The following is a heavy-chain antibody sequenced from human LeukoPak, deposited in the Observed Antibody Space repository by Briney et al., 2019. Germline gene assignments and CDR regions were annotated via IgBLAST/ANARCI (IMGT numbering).Heavy chain of an antibody. D-gene: IGHD6-13*01. J-gene: IGHJ4*02. V-gene: IGHV3-11*01. Sequence: LSLTCTVSGGSISSYYMSWIRQAPGKGLEWVSYISSSGSTIYYADSVKGRFTISRDNAKNSLYLQMNSLRAVDTAVYYCARDLMGIAYRGAFYYWGQGTLVTVSS. CDR2: ISSSGSTI. CDR3: ARDLMGIAYRGAFYY. CDR1: GGSISSYY.